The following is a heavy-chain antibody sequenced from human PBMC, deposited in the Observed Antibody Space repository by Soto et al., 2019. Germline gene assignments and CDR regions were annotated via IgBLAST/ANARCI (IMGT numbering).Heavy chain of an antibody. J-gene: IGHJ6*02. CDR2: ISYDGGYK. CDR3: AKTLGYCSSNSCSLDPYYYYGMED. CDR1: GFTFNNYG. Sequence: PVGSLRLSCAASGFTFNNYGMHWVRQAPGKGLEWVAIISYDGGYKYYADSVKGRFSISRDNPKSTVFLQMNNLRAEDTALYYCAKTLGYCSSNSCSLDPYYYYGMEDWCQGPTVSVAS. V-gene: IGHV3-30*18. D-gene: IGHD2-2*01.